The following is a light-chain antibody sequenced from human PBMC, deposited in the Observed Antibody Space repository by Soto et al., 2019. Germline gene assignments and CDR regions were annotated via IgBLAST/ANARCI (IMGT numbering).Light chain of an antibody. CDR2: LEGSGSY. CDR1: SEHSTYI. Sequence: QAVVTQSSSASASLGSSVKLTCTLSSEHSTYIIAWHQQQPGKAPRYLMKLEGSGSYNKGSGIPDRFSGSSSGADRYLTISNLQFEDEADYYCETWDTNVVVFGGGTKVTVL. CDR3: ETWDTNVVV. J-gene: IGLJ2*01. V-gene: IGLV4-60*02.